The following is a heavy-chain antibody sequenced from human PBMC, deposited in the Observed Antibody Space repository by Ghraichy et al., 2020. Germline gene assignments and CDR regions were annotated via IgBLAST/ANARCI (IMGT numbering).Heavy chain of an antibody. Sequence: ASVKVSCKASGYRFTDYWLHWVRRAPGQGLEWMGWINPNSGATHYTQKFQGRVTMTRDTSISTAYMSLSGLTSDDTAFYFCAKESSTAFYYMDVWGRGTTVTVSS. J-gene: IGHJ6*03. V-gene: IGHV1-2*02. D-gene: IGHD4-11*01. CDR2: INPNSGAT. CDR1: GYRFTDYW. CDR3: AKESSTAFYYMDV.